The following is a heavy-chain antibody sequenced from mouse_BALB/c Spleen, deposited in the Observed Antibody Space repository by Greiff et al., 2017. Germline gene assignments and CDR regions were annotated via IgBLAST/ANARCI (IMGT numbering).Heavy chain of an antibody. CDR3: ARTSSSPYAMDY. V-gene: IGHV1S135*01. CDR1: GYTFSGYN. CDR2: IDPYSGGT. J-gene: IGHJ4*01. D-gene: IGHD1-1*01. Sequence: VQLLQSGPGLVQPGASVKLSCTASGYTFSGYNMHWVRQTHGKSLEWIGNIDPYSGGTSYNQKVKGKATLTVDKSSSTAYMQLKSLTSEDSAVYYCARTSSSPYAMDYWGQGTSVTVSS.